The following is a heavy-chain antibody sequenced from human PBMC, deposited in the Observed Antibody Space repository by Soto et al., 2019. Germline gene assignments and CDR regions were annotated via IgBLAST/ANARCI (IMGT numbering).Heavy chain of an antibody. D-gene: IGHD3-22*01. V-gene: IGHV3-53*01. CDR2: IYSDGAA. Sequence: PGGSLRLSCAASGFTVISNYVNWVRQAPGKGLEWVSVIYSDGAAHYADSVKGRFTISRDSSKSTVYLQMNSLTAEDTAVYFCAKGDYYDSHFDYWGQGTPVTVSS. J-gene: IGHJ4*02. CDR3: AKGDYYDSHFDY. CDR1: GFTVISNY.